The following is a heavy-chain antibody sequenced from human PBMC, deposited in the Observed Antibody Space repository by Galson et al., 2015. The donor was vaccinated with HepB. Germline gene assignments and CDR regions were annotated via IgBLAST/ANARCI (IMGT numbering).Heavy chain of an antibody. V-gene: IGHV1-46*01. CDR1: GYTFTSYY. Sequence: SVKVSCKASGYTFTSYYMHWVRQAPGQGLEWMGIINPSGGSTSYAQKFQGRVTMTRDTSTSTVYMELSSLRSEDTAVYYCARDWGIAVAGTFYYYMDVWGKGTTVTVSS. CDR2: INPSGGST. J-gene: IGHJ6*03. CDR3: ARDWGIAVAGTFYYYMDV. D-gene: IGHD6-19*01.